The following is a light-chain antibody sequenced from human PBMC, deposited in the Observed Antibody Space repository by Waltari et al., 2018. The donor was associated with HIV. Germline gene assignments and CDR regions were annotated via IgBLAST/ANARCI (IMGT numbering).Light chain of an antibody. CDR2: KDI. Sequence: SYDLTQTPSLSVSPGQTARINCPRVALPKKYSSWYRQKAGQAPVLLIYKDIERPSGIPERIAGSGSGTGITLTISGVQAEDEGDYFCQSTDFDGTWVFGGGTRLTVL. J-gene: IGLJ3*02. CDR3: QSTDFDGTWV. V-gene: IGLV3-25*03. CDR1: ALPKKY.